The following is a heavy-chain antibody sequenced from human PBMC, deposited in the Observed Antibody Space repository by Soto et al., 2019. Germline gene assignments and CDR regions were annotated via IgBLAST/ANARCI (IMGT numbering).Heavy chain of an antibody. J-gene: IGHJ4*02. D-gene: IGHD6-19*01. Sequence: QVQLEQSGAEVKNPGASVKVSCKASGYTFTSYYMHWVRQAPGQGLEWMGVINHGGGITSYGENLHGRVKMTREKSTSTAYMELSSLRSEHTAIYYCARGLAVAYSPALLWGQGTLLTVYS. CDR1: GYTFTSYY. V-gene: IGHV1-46*01. CDR2: INHGGGIT. CDR3: ARGLAVAYSPALL.